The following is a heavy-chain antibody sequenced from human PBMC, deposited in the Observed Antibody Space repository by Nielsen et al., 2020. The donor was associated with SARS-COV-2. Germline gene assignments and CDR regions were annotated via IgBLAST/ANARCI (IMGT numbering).Heavy chain of an antibody. CDR2: ISSSGTTK. J-gene: IGHJ4*02. CDR3: ARDLPTAYSFDY. D-gene: IGHD1-26*01. CDR1: GFIFSDYY. Sequence: GESLKISCAASGFIFSDYYMTWIRQAPGKGPEWVSNISSSGTTKYYADSVKGRFTISRDNAKNSLYLQMNSLRAEDTAVYYCARDLPTAYSFDYWGQGTLVTVSS. V-gene: IGHV3-11*04.